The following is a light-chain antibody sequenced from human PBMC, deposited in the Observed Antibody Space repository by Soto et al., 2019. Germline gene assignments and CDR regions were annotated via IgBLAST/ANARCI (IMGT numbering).Light chain of an antibody. Sequence: EILLTQSPATLSLSPGERATLSCRASQSVSSNLAWYQQKPGQAPRLLIYDTSNRATGVPARFSGSGSGTDFTLTISSLEPEHFAVYYCQQRYNWPPITFGQGTRLEIK. CDR2: DTS. V-gene: IGKV3-11*01. J-gene: IGKJ5*01. CDR3: QQRYNWPPIT. CDR1: QSVSSN.